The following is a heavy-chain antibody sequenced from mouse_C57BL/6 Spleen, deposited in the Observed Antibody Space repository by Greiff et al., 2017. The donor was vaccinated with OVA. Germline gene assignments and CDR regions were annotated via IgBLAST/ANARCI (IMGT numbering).Heavy chain of an antibody. J-gene: IGHJ1*03. CDR2: ISSGSSTI. CDR1: GFTFSDYG. CDR3: ASLYYDYDPYFDV. V-gene: IGHV5-17*01. D-gene: IGHD2-4*01. Sequence: EVKLVESGGGLVKPGGSLKLSCAASGFTFSDYGMHWVRQAPEKGLEWVAYISSGSSTIYYADTVKGRFTISRDNAKNTLFLQMTSLRSEDTAMYYCASLYYDYDPYFDVWGTGTTVTVSS.